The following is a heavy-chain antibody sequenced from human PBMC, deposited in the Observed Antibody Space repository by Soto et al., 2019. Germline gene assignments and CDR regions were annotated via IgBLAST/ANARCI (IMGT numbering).Heavy chain of an antibody. CDR3: AREVMDTAVGGYFDY. CDR1: GGTFSSYA. J-gene: IGHJ4*02. Sequence: SVKVSCKASGGTFSSYAISWVRQAPGQGLEWMGGIIPIFGTANYAQKFQGRVTITADESTSTAYMELSSLRSEDTAVYYCAREVMDTAVGGYFDYWGQGTLCTVSS. CDR2: IIPIFGTA. V-gene: IGHV1-69*13. D-gene: IGHD5-18*01.